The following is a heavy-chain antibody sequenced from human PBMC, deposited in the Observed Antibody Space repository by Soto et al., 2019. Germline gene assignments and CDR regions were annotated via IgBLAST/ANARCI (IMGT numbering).Heavy chain of an antibody. V-gene: IGHV1-18*01. J-gene: IGHJ6*02. Sequence: GASVKVSCKASGYTLTSYGISWVRQAPGQGLEWMGWISAYNGNTNYAQKLQGRVTMTTDTSTSTAYMELRSLRSDDTAVYYCARLGERYYDFWSGYSPAYYYGMDVWGQGTTVTVSS. CDR2: ISAYNGNT. CDR1: GYTLTSYG. CDR3: ARLGERYYDFWSGYSPAYYYGMDV. D-gene: IGHD3-3*01.